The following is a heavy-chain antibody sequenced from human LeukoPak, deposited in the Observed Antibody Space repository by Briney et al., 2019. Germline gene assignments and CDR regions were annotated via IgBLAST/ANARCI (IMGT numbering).Heavy chain of an antibody. J-gene: IGHJ6*02. CDR3: ARRISITMYGMDV. CDR1: GFTVSSNY. V-gene: IGHV3-66*01. Sequence: PGGSLRLSCADSGFTVSSNYMRWVRQAPGKGLEWVSVIYSGGSTHYADSVKGRFTISRDNSKNTLYLQMNSLRVEDTAVYYCARRISITMYGMDVWGQGTTVTVSS. D-gene: IGHD3-10*01. CDR2: IYSGGST.